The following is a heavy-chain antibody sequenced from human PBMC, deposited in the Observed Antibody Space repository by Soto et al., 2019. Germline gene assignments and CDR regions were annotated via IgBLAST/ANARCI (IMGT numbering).Heavy chain of an antibody. CDR1: GFTFSSYG. Sequence: VGSLRLSGAASGFTFSSYGMHWVRQAPGKGLEWVAVISYDGSNKYYADSVKGRFTISRDNAKNSLYLRMNSLRAEDTAVYYCAREYYYDSSGYRDAFDIWGQGTMVTVSS. CDR2: ISYDGSNK. CDR3: AREYYYDSSGYRDAFDI. J-gene: IGHJ3*02. V-gene: IGHV3-30*03. D-gene: IGHD3-22*01.